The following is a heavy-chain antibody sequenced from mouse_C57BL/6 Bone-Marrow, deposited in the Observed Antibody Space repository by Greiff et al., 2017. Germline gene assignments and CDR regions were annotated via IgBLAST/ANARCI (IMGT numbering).Heavy chain of an antibody. CDR3: ERVTGNGYGMDY. J-gene: IGHJ4*01. CDR2: IYPGGGCT. Sequence: QVQLQQSGAELVRPGTSVKMSCKASGYTFTSYWIGWAQQRPGHGLEWIGTIYPGGGCTNYHEKFKGKATLTADKSSSTAYMHLSSLTSEDSAIYDCERVTGNGYGMDYWGQGTSVTVSS. V-gene: IGHV1-63*01. D-gene: IGHD4-1*01. CDR1: GYTFTSYW.